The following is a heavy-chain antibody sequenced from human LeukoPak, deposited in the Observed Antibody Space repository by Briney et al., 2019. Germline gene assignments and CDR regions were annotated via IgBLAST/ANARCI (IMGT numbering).Heavy chain of an antibody. CDR3: ARDRKAAMVRGVDY. CDR2: ISSSSSYI. J-gene: IGHJ4*02. CDR1: GFTFSSYS. V-gene: IGHV3-21*01. Sequence: PGGSLRPSCAASGFTFSSYSMNWVRQAPGKGLEWVSSISSSSSYIYYADSVKGRFTISRDNAKNSLCLQMNSLRAEDTAVYYCARDRKAAMVRGVDYWGQGTLVTVSS. D-gene: IGHD3-10*01.